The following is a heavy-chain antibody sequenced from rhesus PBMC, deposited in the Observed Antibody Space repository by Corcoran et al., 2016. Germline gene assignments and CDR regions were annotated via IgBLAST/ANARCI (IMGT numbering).Heavy chain of an antibody. Sequence: EVQLVESGGGLVQPGGSLRLSCAASGFTFSSYWMYWVRQAPGKGLEWVSRISSDGSSTSYADAVTGRFTISRENAKNSLYLQMNSLRAEDTAVYYCAAAIAAAGTGIDYWGQGVLVTVSS. CDR2: ISSDGSST. CDR1: GFTFSSYW. J-gene: IGHJ4*01. CDR3: AAAIAAAGTGIDY. D-gene: IGHD6-25*01. V-gene: IGHV3-119*01.